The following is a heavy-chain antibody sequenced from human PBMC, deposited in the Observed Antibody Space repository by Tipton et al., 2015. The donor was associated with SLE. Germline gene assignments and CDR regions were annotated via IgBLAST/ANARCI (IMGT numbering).Heavy chain of an antibody. CDR3: ARLYRLVPATLTYHYMDV. CDR1: GGSIRSDS. J-gene: IGHJ6*03. V-gene: IGHV4-59*01. CDR2: INYNGNT. D-gene: IGHD2-2*01. Sequence: TLSLTCTVSGGSIRSDSWTWIRQPTGTGLDFITYINYNGNTNYKPSLKSRASISVDTSRNQFSLQLSSVTAADTAIYFCARLYRLVPATLTYHYMDVWGRGTTVTVSS.